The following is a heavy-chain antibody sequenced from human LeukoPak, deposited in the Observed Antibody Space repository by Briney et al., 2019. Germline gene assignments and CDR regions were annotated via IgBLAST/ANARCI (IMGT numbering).Heavy chain of an antibody. CDR1: GGTFSSYA. CDR2: IIPIFGTA. V-gene: IGHV1-69*06. J-gene: IGHJ6*03. CDR3: ARGDYNGIYYYYYYMDV. Sequence: SVKVSCKASGGTFSSYAISWVRQAPGQGLEWMGGIIPIFGTANYAQKFQGRVTITADKSTSTAYMELSSLRSEDTAVYYCARGDYNGIYYYYYYMDVWGKGTTVTVSS. D-gene: IGHD4-11*01.